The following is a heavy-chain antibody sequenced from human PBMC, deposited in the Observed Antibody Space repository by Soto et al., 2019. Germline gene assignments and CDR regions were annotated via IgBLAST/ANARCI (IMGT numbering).Heavy chain of an antibody. CDR1: VDSFSNYY. CDR3: ATGGSEVVQGAMET. Sequence: SETLSLTCTFSVDSFSNYYCNCVRNSAGKGLEWIGRIYPTGSTTYNPSLKSRLTMSVDTSKNQFSLRLTSMTAADTAVYYCATGGSEVVQGAMETLGQGTLVIVS. D-gene: IGHD2-2*01. CDR2: IYPTGST. J-gene: IGHJ5*02. V-gene: IGHV4-4*07.